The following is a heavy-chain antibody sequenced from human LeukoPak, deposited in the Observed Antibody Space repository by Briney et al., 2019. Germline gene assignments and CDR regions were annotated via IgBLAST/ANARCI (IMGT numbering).Heavy chain of an antibody. V-gene: IGHV1-18*01. D-gene: IGHD2-21*01. CDR3: ARMTYLWYYYMDV. J-gene: IGHJ6*03. CDR2: ISAYNGNT. Sequence: KPGSSVKVSCKASGGTFSSYAISWVRQAPGQGLEWMGWISAYNGNTNYAQKLQGRVTMTTDTSTSTAYMELRSLRSDDTAVYYCARMTYLWYYYMDVWGKGTTVTISS. CDR1: GGTFSSYA.